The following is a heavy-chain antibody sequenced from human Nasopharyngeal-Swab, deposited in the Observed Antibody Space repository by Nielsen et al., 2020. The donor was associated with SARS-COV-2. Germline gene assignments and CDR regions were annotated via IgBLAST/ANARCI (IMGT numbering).Heavy chain of an antibody. Sequence: SVNVSCKVSGYTLTVLHIHWVRQSPGKGLEGTGPVVPEDGEPIYAQNFQGRVTMTEDTSPYTAYLELSSLRSEDTAVYYCASEGSGVFGVVIYAFDIWGPGTLVTVSS. CDR3: ASEGSGVFGVVIYAFDI. CDR1: GYTLTVLH. J-gene: IGHJ3*02. D-gene: IGHD3-3*01. CDR2: VVPEDGEP. V-gene: IGHV1-24*01.